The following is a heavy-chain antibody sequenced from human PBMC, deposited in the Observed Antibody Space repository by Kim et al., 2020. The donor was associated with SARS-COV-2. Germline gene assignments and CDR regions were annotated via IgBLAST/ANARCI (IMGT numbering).Heavy chain of an antibody. Sequence: SETLSLTCTVSGGSISSGGYYWSWIRQHPGKGLEWIVNIYYSGSTYYNSSLKSRVTISVDTSKNQFSLKLSSVTAADTVVYYGAQVSGGVGGVTKVMDV. D-gene: IGHD2-15*01. V-gene: IGHV4-31*03. J-gene: IGHJ6*01. CDR2: IYYSGST. CDR1: GGSISSGGYY. CDR3: AQVSGGVGGVTKVMDV.